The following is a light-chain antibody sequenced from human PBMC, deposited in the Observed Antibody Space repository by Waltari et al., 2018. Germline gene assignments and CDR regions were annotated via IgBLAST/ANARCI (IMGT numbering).Light chain of an antibody. V-gene: IGLV3-1*01. J-gene: IGLJ2*01. CDR2: QDN. CDR3: QAWDTTTGV. CDR1: KLGDEH. Sequence: SFELTQPTSVSVSPGQTASITCSRDKLGDEHVCWYQQKPGQSPVAVTYQDNRRPSGIPDRFSGSNSGNTATLTISGTQARDEADDFCQAWDTTTGVFGGGTKLTVL.